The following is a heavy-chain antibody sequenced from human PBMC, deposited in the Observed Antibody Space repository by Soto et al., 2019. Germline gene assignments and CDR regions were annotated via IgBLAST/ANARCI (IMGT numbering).Heavy chain of an antibody. V-gene: IGHV4-39*01. J-gene: IGHJ4*02. D-gene: IGHD1-1*01. CDR1: GGSVSSSSDYY. Sequence: QLQLQESGPGLLKPSETLSLTCTVSGGSVSSSSDYYWGWIRQPPGKGLEWIGSIYYSGSTYYNPSLKSRFTIPVDTCMNQFSFRLASVTAAHTAVYYCARHTYPLLDGPHFVYWGQGAPVTVSS. CDR3: ARHTYPLLDGPHFVY. CDR2: IYYSGST.